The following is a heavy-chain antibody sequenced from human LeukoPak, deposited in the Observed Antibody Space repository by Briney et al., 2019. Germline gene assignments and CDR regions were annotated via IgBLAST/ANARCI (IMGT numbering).Heavy chain of an antibody. V-gene: IGHV3-23*01. J-gene: IGHJ5*02. Sequence: GGSLRLSCAASGLTFSSSAMSWVRQAPGKGLQWVSSITGNGDSTHYADSVKGRFTISRDNSKNTLYLQMNSLRAEDTAVYYCAKQLRFLEWLLAPANWFDPWGQGTLVTVSS. D-gene: IGHD3-3*01. CDR1: GLTFSSSA. CDR3: AKQLRFLEWLLAPANWFDP. CDR2: ITGNGDST.